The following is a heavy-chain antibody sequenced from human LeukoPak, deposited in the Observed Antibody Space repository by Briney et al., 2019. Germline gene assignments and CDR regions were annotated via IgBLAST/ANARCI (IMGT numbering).Heavy chain of an antibody. Sequence: SVKVSCKASGGTFSSYAISWVRQAPGQGLEWMGRIIPIFGTANYAQKFQGRVTITTDESTSTAYMELSSLRSEDTAVYYCARDRRSNSPQRAYYYYYMDVWGKGTTVTVSS. D-gene: IGHD6-6*01. V-gene: IGHV1-69*05. CDR3: ARDRRSNSPQRAYYYYYMDV. J-gene: IGHJ6*03. CDR1: GGTFSSYA. CDR2: IIPIFGTA.